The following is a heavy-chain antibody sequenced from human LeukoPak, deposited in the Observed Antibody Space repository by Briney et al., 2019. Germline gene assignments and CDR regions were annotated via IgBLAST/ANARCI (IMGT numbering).Heavy chain of an antibody. J-gene: IGHJ4*02. V-gene: IGHV3-23*01. CDR1: GFTFSSYA. CDR2: ISGSGGST. D-gene: IGHD4-23*01. CDR3: AKGGIEVGKVGYFNY. Sequence: GGSLRLSCAASGFTFSSYAMSWVRQAPGKGLEWVSAISGSGGSTYYADSVKGRFTISRDNSKNTLYLQMNSLRAEDTAVYYFAKGGIEVGKVGYFNYGGQGTLVTVSS.